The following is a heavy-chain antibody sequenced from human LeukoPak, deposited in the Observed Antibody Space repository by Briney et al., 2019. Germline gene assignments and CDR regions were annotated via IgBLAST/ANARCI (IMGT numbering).Heavy chain of an antibody. D-gene: IGHD3/OR15-3a*01. V-gene: IGHV3-23*01. J-gene: IGHJ4*02. CDR1: GFTFSDYG. CDR2: ISGSGDNT. CDR3: VKWTGYGMN. Sequence: GGSLRLSCAASGFTFSDYGMHWVRQAPGKGLEWVSGISGSGDNTYYGDSVKGRFTISRDNSKSTMYLQMNSLRVEDTAVYYCVKWTGYGMNWGQGTLVTVSS.